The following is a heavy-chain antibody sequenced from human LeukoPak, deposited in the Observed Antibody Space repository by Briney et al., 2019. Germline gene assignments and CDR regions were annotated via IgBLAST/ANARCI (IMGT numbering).Heavy chain of an antibody. Sequence: SEALSLTCTVSGGSVGSGSYYWSWIRQPPGKGLEWIGYIYYSGSTNYNPSLKSRVTISVDTSKNQFSLKMSSVTAADTAVYYCARRKVDTGAPLDYWGQGTLVTVSS. J-gene: IGHJ4*02. V-gene: IGHV4-61*01. D-gene: IGHD5-18*01. CDR3: ARRKVDTGAPLDY. CDR1: GGSVGSGSYY. CDR2: IYYSGST.